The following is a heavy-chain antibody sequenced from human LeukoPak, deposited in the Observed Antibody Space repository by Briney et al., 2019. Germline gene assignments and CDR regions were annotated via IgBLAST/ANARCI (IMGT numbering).Heavy chain of an antibody. D-gene: IGHD5-24*01. Sequence: WASVKVSCKASGYTFTGYYMHWVRQAPGHGLEWMGRINPNSGGTNYAQKSQGRVTMTRDTSISTAYMELSRLRSDDTAVYYCTRNEGDGYNSGSLIGYWGQGTLVTVSS. J-gene: IGHJ4*02. V-gene: IGHV1-2*06. CDR2: INPNSGGT. CDR3: TRNEGDGYNSGSLIGY. CDR1: GYTFTGYY.